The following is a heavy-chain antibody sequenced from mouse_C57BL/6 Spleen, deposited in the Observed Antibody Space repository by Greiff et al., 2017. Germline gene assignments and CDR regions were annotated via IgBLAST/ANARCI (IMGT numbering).Heavy chain of an antibody. V-gene: IGHV1-54*01. CDR2: INPGSGGT. CDR3: AAYYSNYNWYFDV. Sequence: QVQLKESGAELVRPGTSVKVSCKASGYAFTNYLIEWVKQRPGQGLEWIGVINPGSGGTNYNEKFKGKATLTADKSSSTAYIHLSSLTSEDSAVYFCAAYYSNYNWYFDVWGTGTTVTVSS. J-gene: IGHJ1*03. D-gene: IGHD2-5*01. CDR1: GYAFTNYL.